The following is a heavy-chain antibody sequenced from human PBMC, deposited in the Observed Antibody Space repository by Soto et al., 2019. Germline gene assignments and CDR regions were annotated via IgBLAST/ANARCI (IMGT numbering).Heavy chain of an antibody. J-gene: IGHJ3*02. D-gene: IGHD2-8*02. V-gene: IGHV1-69*02. CDR3: ASGATGRGSESSFDI. CDR1: GDTFRTYP. CDR2: IIPILDVT. Sequence: QVQLVQSGAEVKEPGSSVKVSCKLSGDTFRTYPITWVRQAPGQGLEWMGRIIPILDVTDYAQRFQGRLTLPANKSTATAYMEMSSLRSDDTAVFYCASGATGRGSESSFDIWGRGTMVTVSS.